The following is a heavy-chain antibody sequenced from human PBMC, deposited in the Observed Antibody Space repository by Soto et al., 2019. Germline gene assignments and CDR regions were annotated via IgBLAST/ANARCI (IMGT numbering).Heavy chain of an antibody. J-gene: IGHJ6*02. Sequence: ASVKVSCKASGYTFTSYGISWVRQAPGQGLEWMGWISAYNGNTNYAQKLQGRVTMTTDTSTGTAYMELRSLRSDDTAVYYCARPLGYDPTRRRYYYYYGMDVWGQGTTVTVSS. CDR1: GYTFTSYG. CDR3: ARPLGYDPTRRRYYYYYGMDV. CDR2: ISAYNGNT. V-gene: IGHV1-18*04. D-gene: IGHD3-22*01.